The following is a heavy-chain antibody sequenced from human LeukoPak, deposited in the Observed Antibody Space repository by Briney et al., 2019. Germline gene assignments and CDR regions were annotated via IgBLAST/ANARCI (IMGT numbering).Heavy chain of an antibody. Sequence: GGSLRLSCAASGFTFSSYGMHWVRQAPSKGLEWVAVIWYDGSNKYYADSVKGRFTISRDNSKNTLYLQMNSLRAEDTAVYYCAKELAAAGGYYYYYMDVWGKGTTVTVSS. CDR1: GFTFSSYG. V-gene: IGHV3-33*06. D-gene: IGHD6-13*01. CDR3: AKELAAAGGYYYYYMDV. J-gene: IGHJ6*03. CDR2: IWYDGSNK.